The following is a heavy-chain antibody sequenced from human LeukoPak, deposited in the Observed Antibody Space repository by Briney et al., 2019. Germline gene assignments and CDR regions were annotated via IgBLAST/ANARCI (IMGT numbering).Heavy chain of an antibody. CDR3: AREDSVDTAMDLRPGYFDY. CDR1: GYTFTSYY. V-gene: IGHV1-46*01. J-gene: IGHJ4*02. D-gene: IGHD5-18*01. Sequence: GASVTVSCTASGYTFTSYYMHWVRQTPGQGLEWMGIINPSGGSTSYAQKFQGRVTMTRDTSTSTVYMELSSLRSEDTAVYYCAREDSVDTAMDLRPGYFDYWGQGTLVTVSS. CDR2: INPSGGST.